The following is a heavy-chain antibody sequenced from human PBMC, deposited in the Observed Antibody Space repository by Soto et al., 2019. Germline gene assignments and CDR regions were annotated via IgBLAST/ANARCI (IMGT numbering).Heavy chain of an antibody. CDR3: VTNYPSDGPGWFDP. D-gene: IGHD3-10*01. CDR2: IYASGTT. V-gene: IGHV4-4*07. Sequence: XASLSLPCIVSGGSIRGSHWSWIRQSAAKGLEWIGRIYASGTTNYNPSLKTRVTMSVDASKNQFSLDLKSVTAADAAVYYCVTNYPSDGPGWFDPWGQGILVTVSS. J-gene: IGHJ5*02. CDR1: GGSIRGSH.